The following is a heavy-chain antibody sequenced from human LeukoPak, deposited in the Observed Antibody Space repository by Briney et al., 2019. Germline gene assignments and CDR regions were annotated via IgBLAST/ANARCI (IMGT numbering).Heavy chain of an antibody. J-gene: IGHJ4*02. CDR2: ISYDGSNK. D-gene: IGHD6-13*01. CDR3: AREYIRCFDY. Sequence: GGSLRLSCAASGFTFSSYAMHWVRQAPGKGLEWVAVISYDGSNKYYADSVKGRFTISRDNSENTLYLQMNSLRAEDTAVYYCAREYIRCFDYWGQGTLVTVSS. V-gene: IGHV3-30*01. CDR1: GFTFSSYA.